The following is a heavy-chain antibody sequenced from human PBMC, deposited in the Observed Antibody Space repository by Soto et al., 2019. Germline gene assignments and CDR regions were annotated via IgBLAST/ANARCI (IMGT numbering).Heavy chain of an antibody. Sequence: ESGPTLVNPTETLTVTCTCSGFSLTSPGRCVSWIRQSPGKALEWLALIERDDDHKYYSTSLKTRLTISKDTRKNQVVLTMAKMDPADTALYYCARSLRGPPRFNRMALWGQGNTGTV. CDR2: IERDDDHK. CDR3: ARSLRGPPRFNRMAL. J-gene: IGHJ6*02. D-gene: IGHD3-10*01. CDR1: GFSLTSPGRC. V-gene: IGHV2-70*13.